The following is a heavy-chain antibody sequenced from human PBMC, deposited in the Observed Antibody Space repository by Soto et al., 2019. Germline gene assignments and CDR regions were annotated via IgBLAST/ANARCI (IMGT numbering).Heavy chain of an antibody. CDR3: ARGGVAGQVVALFDP. CDR2: ISPDGSGA. CDR1: GFTHNSYW. D-gene: IGHD6-19*01. V-gene: IGHV3-74*03. J-gene: IGHJ5*02. Sequence: GGSLRLSCAASGFTHNSYWMHWVRQAPGMGLVWVSRISPDGSGATYADSVKGRFTISRDDAKNTLYLQMNSLRVEDTAVYYCARGGVAGQVVALFDPWGQGTLVTVSS.